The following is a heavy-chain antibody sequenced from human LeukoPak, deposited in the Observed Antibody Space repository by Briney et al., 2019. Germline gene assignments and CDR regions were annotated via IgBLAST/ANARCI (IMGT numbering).Heavy chain of an antibody. D-gene: IGHD3-10*01. J-gene: IGHJ4*02. CDR3: ARVVTFELDY. CDR2: MYSGGAT. Sequence: GGSLRLSCVASGISVSGTFMSWVRQAPGKGLEWVSTMYSGGATHYADSVKGRFSVSRDNVENTLYLQMDNLRVEDTAVYHCARVVTFELDYWGQGTPVLVSS. V-gene: IGHV3-53*01. CDR1: GISVSGTF.